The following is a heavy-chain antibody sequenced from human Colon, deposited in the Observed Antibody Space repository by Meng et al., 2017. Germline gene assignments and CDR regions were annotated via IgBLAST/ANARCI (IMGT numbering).Heavy chain of an antibody. CDR1: GFSFSNAW. CDR3: TTERISLLWFGRIPSPFDY. D-gene: IGHD3-10*01. CDR2: IESKTDGGTT. V-gene: IGHV3-15*04. J-gene: IGHJ4*02. Sequence: GESLKISWAASGFSFSNAWMSWVRQAPGKGLEWVGRIESKTDGGTTDYAAPVRGRFTISREDSKNTLYLQMNSLKTEDTAVYYCTTERISLLWFGRIPSPFDYWGQGTLVTVSS.